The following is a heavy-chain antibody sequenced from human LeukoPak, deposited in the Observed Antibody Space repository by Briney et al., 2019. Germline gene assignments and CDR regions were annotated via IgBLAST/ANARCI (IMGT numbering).Heavy chain of an antibody. CDR3: VCGGYYYYGMDV. V-gene: IGHV1-3*01. Sequence: ASVKVSCKASGYSFSRHGISWVRQAPGHGLEWMGCINAGNGNTKYSQKFQGRVTITRDTSASTAYMELSSLRSEDTAVYYCVCGGYYYYGMDVWGQGTTVTVSS. D-gene: IGHD3-16*01. CDR2: INAGNGNT. J-gene: IGHJ6*02. CDR1: GYSFSRHG.